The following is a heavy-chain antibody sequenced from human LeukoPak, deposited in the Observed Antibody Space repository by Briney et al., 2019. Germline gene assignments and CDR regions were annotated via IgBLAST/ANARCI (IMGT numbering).Heavy chain of an antibody. D-gene: IGHD4-17*01. J-gene: IGHJ3*02. CDR3: ARHPTHMTTVTTSAFDI. CDR2: INPNSGGT. V-gene: IGHV1-2*02. Sequence: ASVKVSCKASGYTFTSYAMNWVRQAPGQGLEWMGWINPNSGGTNYAQKFQGRVTMTRDTSISTVYMELSRLRSDDTAVYYCARHPTHMTTVTTSAFDIWGQGTMVTVSS. CDR1: GYTFTSYA.